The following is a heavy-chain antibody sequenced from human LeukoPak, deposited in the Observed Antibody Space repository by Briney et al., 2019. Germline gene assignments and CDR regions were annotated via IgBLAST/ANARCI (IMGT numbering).Heavy chain of an antibody. V-gene: IGHV4-59*01. J-gene: IGHJ5*02. Sequence: SETLSLTFTVSGGSISSYYWSWIRQPPGKGLEWNGYIYYSGSTNYNPPLKSRVTISVDTSKNQFSLKLSSVTAADTAVYYCASYYYGSGSDYNWFDPWGQGTLVTVSS. CDR1: GGSISSYY. CDR2: IYYSGST. D-gene: IGHD3-10*01. CDR3: ASYYYGSGSDYNWFDP.